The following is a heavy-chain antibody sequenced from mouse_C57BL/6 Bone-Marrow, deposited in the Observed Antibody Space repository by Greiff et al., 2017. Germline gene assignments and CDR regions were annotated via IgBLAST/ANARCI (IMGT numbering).Heavy chain of an antibody. V-gene: IGHV1-59*01. CDR1: GYTFTSYW. J-gene: IGHJ1*03. CDR2: IDPSDSYT. CDR3: ARRRYYDYGWYFDV. D-gene: IGHD2-4*01. Sequence: QVQLQQPGAELVRPGTSVKLSCKASGYTFTSYWMHWVKQRPGQGLEWIGVIDPSDSYTNYNQKFKGKATLTVENSSSTAYMQLSSLTSEYSAVYYCARRRYYDYGWYFDVWGTGTTVTVSS.